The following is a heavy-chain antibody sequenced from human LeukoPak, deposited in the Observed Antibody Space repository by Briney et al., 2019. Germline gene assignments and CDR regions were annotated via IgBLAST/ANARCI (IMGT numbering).Heavy chain of an antibody. D-gene: IGHD6-19*01. Sequence: GGSLRLSCAASGFTFSSYSMNWVRQAPGKGLEWVSSISSSSSYIYYADSVKGRFTISRDNSKNTLYLQMNSLRAEDTAVYYCAKASSSIAVAGTGGQGTLVTVSS. CDR2: ISSSSSYI. J-gene: IGHJ4*02. V-gene: IGHV3-21*04. CDR3: AKASSSIAVAGT. CDR1: GFTFSSYS.